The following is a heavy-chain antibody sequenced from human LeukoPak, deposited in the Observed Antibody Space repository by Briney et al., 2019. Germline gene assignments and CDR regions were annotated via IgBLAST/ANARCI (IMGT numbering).Heavy chain of an antibody. Sequence: GASVKVSCKASGYTFTGYYMHWVRQAPGQGLEWMGWINPNSGGTNYAQKFQGRVTMTRDTSTSTVYMDLSSLRSEDTAVYYCATARVGNSGWYRSFLDFWGQGTLVTVSS. CDR1: GYTFTGYY. V-gene: IGHV1-2*02. D-gene: IGHD6-19*01. CDR2: INPNSGGT. J-gene: IGHJ1*01. CDR3: ATARVGNSGWYRSFLDF.